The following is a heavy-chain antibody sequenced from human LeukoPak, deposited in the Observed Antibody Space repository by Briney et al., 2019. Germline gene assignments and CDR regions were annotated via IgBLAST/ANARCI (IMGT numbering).Heavy chain of an antibody. Sequence: GGSLRLSCAASGFTFSSYGMHWVRQAPGKGLEWVAVIWYDGSNKYYADSVKGRFTISRDNSKNTLYLQMNSLRAEDTAVYYCAGGLDAFDIWGQGTMVTVSS. D-gene: IGHD3-16*01. CDR3: AGGLDAFDI. CDR2: IWYDGSNK. CDR1: GFTFSSYG. J-gene: IGHJ3*02. V-gene: IGHV3-33*01.